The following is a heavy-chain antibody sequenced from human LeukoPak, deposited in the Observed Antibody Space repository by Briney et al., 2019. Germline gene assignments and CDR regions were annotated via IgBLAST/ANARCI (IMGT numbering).Heavy chain of an antibody. Sequence: GSLRLSCAASGFTFSSYSMNWIRQPPGKGLEWIGEINHSGSTNYNPSLKSRVTISVDTSKNQFSLKLSSVTAADTAVYYCASGNSYGTKNDYWGQGTLVTVSS. CDR2: INHSGST. J-gene: IGHJ4*02. CDR1: GFTFSSYS. CDR3: ASGNSYGTKNDY. V-gene: IGHV4-34*01. D-gene: IGHD5-18*01.